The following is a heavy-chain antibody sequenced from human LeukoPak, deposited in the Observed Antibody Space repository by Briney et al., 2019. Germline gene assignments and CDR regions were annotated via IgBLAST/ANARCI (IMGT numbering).Heavy chain of an antibody. D-gene: IGHD3-16*02. J-gene: IGHJ4*02. Sequence: SGPTLVKPTQTLTLTCTFSGFSLTTSGVGVAWIRQPPGKALEWLALIYWDDDKHYSPSLKSRLTITKDTSKNQVVLTMTNMDPVDTATYYCAHSCHDYYDYVWGNYRYGYFDYWGQGTLVTVSS. CDR2: IYWDDDK. CDR3: AHSCHDYYDYVWGNYRYGYFDY. CDR1: GFSLTTSGVG. V-gene: IGHV2-5*02.